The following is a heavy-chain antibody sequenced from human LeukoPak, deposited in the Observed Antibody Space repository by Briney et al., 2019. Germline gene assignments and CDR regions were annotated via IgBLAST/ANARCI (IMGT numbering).Heavy chain of an antibody. CDR3: ARVSGSIVARLAWFDS. D-gene: IGHD6-6*01. J-gene: IGHJ5*01. CDR2: ISAYDGYT. CDR1: GYIFTKYG. V-gene: IGHV1-18*01. Sequence: ASVKVSCKASGYIFTKYGFTWVRQAPGQGLEWMGWISAYDGYTNHAQKFQGRVTMTTDSSTTTAYIELRSLRSDDTAVYYCARVSGSIVARLAWFDSWGQGTLVTVSS.